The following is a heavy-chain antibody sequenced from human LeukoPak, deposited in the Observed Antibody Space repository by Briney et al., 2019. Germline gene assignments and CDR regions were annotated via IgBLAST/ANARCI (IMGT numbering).Heavy chain of an antibody. D-gene: IGHD3-10*01. CDR3: ARGFYYGSGSYHY. CDR1: GYTFTGYY. CDR2: INPNSGDT. V-gene: IGHV1-2*02. Sequence: ASVKVSCKASGYTFTGYYMHWVRQAPGQGLEWMGWINPNSGDTNYAQKFQGRVTMTRDTSISTAYMELSRLRSDDTAVYYCARGFYYGSGSYHYWGQGTLVTVSS. J-gene: IGHJ4*02.